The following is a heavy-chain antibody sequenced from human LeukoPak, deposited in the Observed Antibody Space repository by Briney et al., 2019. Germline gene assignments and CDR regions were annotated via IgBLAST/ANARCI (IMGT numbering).Heavy chain of an antibody. J-gene: IGHJ3*01. Sequence: GGSLRLSCAASGFTFSSSGMHWVRQAPGKGLEWVTFIRYDGSYKYYADSVKGRFTISRSINKNSLYLQMSSLRPEDTAMYYCASLTLGAIRTISYAFDLWGQGTMVTVYS. CDR2: IRYDGSYK. D-gene: IGHD1-26*01. CDR1: GFTFSSSG. CDR3: ASLTLGAIRTISYAFDL. V-gene: IGHV3-30*02.